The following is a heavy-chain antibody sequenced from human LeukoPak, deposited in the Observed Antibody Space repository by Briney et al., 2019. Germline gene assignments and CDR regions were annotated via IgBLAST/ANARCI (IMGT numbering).Heavy chain of an antibody. CDR1: GFIFDDYA. Sequence: GGSLRLSCAASGFIFDDYAMHWVRQAPGKGLEWVSGISWNSGTLGYADSVKGRFTISRDNSKNTLYLQMNSLRAEDTAVYYCAKGDGSSSDYFDYWGQGTLVTVSS. D-gene: IGHD1-26*01. CDR3: AKGDGSSSDYFDY. CDR2: ISWNSGTL. V-gene: IGHV3-9*01. J-gene: IGHJ4*02.